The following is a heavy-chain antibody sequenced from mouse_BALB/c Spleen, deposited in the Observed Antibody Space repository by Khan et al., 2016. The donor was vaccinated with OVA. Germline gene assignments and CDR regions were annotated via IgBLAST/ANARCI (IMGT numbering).Heavy chain of an antibody. Sequence: EVELVESGGGLVQPAGSLKLSCAASGFTFSSYGMSWVRQTPDKRLEVVATINSNGGSTYYPDSVKGRFTIPRDNAKNPLYLQMSSLKAEDTAMYYCARMARTINWGQGTTLTVSS. V-gene: IGHV5-6-3*01. CDR1: GFTFSSYG. J-gene: IGHJ2*01. CDR2: INSNGGST. CDR3: ARMARTIN.